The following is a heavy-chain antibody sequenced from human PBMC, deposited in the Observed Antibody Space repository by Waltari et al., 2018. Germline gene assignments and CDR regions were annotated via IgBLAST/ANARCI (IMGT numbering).Heavy chain of an antibody. D-gene: IGHD4-17*01. V-gene: IGHV1-18*01. CDR1: GYTFTSYG. CDR2: ISAYNGNT. Sequence: QVQLVQSGAEVKKPGASVKVSCKASGYTFTSYGISWVRQAPGPGLEWMGWISAYNGNTNYAQKLQGRVTMTTDTSTSTAYMELRSLRSDDTAVYYCARDGGGTTVTRRVGYAFDIWGQGTMVTVSS. CDR3: ARDGGGTTVTRRVGYAFDI. J-gene: IGHJ3*02.